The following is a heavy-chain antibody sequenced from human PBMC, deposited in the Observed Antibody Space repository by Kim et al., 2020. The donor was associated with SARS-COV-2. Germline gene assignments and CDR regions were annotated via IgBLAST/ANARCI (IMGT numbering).Heavy chain of an antibody. CDR3: ARGLYDFWSGGWLDV. Sequence: SETLSLTCTVSGGSISSYYWSWIRQPPGKGLEWIGYIYYSGSTNYNPSLKSRVTISVDTSKNQFSLKLSSVTAADTAVYYCARGLYDFWSGGWLDVWGQGTTVTVSS. J-gene: IGHJ6*02. CDR1: GGSISSYY. V-gene: IGHV4-59*01. CDR2: IYYSGST. D-gene: IGHD3-3*01.